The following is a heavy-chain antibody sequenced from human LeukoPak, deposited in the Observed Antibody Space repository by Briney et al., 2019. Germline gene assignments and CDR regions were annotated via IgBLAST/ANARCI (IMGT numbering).Heavy chain of an antibody. D-gene: IGHD3-10*01. CDR2: IYSGGST. V-gene: IGHV3-66*01. CDR1: GFTVRSNY. Sequence: QPGGSLRLSCAASGFTVRSNYMSWVRQAPGKGLEWVSVIYSGGSTYYADSVKGRFTISRDNSKNTLYLQMNSLRAEDTAVYYCARESHYYGSGSYTDYWGQGTLVTVSS. J-gene: IGHJ4*02. CDR3: ARESHYYGSGSYTDY.